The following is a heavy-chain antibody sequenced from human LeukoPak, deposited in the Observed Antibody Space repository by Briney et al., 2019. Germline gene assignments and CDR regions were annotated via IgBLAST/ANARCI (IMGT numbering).Heavy chain of an antibody. V-gene: IGHV3-48*03. CDR1: GFTFSSYE. CDR3: APKWELLPIDY. D-gene: IGHD1-26*01. J-gene: IGHJ4*02. CDR2: ISSSGSTI. Sequence: GGSLRLSCAASGFTFSSYEMNWVRQAPGKGLEWVSYISSSGSTIYYADSVKGRFTISRDNAKNSLYLQMNSLRAEDTAVYYCAPKWELLPIDYWGQGTLVTVSS.